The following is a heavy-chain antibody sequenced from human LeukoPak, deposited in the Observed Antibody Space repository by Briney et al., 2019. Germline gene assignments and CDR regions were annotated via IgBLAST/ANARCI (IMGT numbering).Heavy chain of an antibody. CDR1: GGTFSSYA. V-gene: IGHV1-69*05. CDR2: IIPIFGTA. J-gene: IGHJ5*02. D-gene: IGHD3-3*01. CDR3: ARANYDFWSGYYSWFDP. Sequence: GSSVKVSCKASGGTFSSYAISWVRQAPGQGLEWRGGIIPIFGTANYAQKFQGRVTITTDESTSTAYMELSRLRSEDTAVYYCARANYDFWSGYYSWFDPWGQGTLVTVSS.